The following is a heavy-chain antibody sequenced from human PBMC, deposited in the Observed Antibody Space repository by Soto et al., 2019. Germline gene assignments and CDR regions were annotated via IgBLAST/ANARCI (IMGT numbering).Heavy chain of an antibody. Sequence: QVHLVQSGAEVKKPGASVKVSCKASGYTFTSYAIHWVRQASGQRLEWMGWINAGNGNTKYSQKFQGRVTITRDTSASTAYMELSSLRSEDTAVYYCARGDFYDIHDYWGQGTLVTVSS. CDR1: GYTFTSYA. CDR3: ARGDFYDIHDY. J-gene: IGHJ4*02. CDR2: INAGNGNT. V-gene: IGHV1-3*01. D-gene: IGHD3-22*01.